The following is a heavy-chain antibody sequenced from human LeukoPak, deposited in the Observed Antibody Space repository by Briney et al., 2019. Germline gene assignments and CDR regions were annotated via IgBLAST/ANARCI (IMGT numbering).Heavy chain of an antibody. D-gene: IGHD2-2*01. CDR3: ARSPLGYCSSTSCTKYYFDY. CDR2: IYYSGST. V-gene: IGHV4-59*01. CDR1: GGSISSYY. J-gene: IGHJ4*02. Sequence: SETLSLTCTVSGGSISSYYWSWIRQPPGKGLEWIGYIYYSGSTNYNPSLKSRVTISVDTSKNQFSLKLSSVTAADTAVYYCARSPLGYCSSTSCTKYYFDYWGQGTLVTVSS.